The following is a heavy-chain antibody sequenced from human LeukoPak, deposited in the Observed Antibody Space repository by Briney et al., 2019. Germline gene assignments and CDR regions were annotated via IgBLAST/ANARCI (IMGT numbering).Heavy chain of an antibody. D-gene: IGHD3-10*01. Sequence: ASLKVSCKASGYTFTSYGISWVRHAPGQGLEWVGWISAYNGNTNYAQKLQGRVTMTTDTSKSTAYLELVSLRSDDTAVYYCARGGVRGVIITHFDYWGQGTLVTVSS. CDR2: ISAYNGNT. CDR3: ARGGVRGVIITHFDY. V-gene: IGHV1-18*01. CDR1: GYTFTSYG. J-gene: IGHJ4*02.